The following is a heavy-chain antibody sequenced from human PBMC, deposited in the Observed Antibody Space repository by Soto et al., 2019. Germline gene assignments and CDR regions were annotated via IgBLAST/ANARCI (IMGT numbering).Heavy chain of an antibody. CDR3: ARHGPLTNNWNQLNC. CDR1: GGSISRSPYY. V-gene: IGHV4-39*01. CDR2: IYYNGNT. D-gene: IGHD1-1*01. Sequence: QLQLQESGPGLVKPLETLSLTCTVSGGSISRSPYYWAWIRQPPGKGLQWIGNIYYNGNTFYNPSLKSRVTISIDTSKSQFSLGLSSVTASDTAVYYCARHGPLTNNWNQLNCWGQGTLVTVSS. J-gene: IGHJ4*02.